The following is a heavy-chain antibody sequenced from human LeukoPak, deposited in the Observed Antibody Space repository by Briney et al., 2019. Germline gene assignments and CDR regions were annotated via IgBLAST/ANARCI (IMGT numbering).Heavy chain of an antibody. CDR3: AKATTAIVVDNFFDY. CDR1: GFTFSSYA. V-gene: IGHV3-23*01. D-gene: IGHD3-22*01. Sequence: GSLRLSCAASGFTFSSYAMSWVRQAPGKGLEWVAAISGNGGATYYADSVKGRFTIPRDNSKNTLHLQMNSLRAEDTALYYCAKATTAIVVDNFFDYWGQGTLVSVSS. CDR2: ISGNGGAT. J-gene: IGHJ4*02.